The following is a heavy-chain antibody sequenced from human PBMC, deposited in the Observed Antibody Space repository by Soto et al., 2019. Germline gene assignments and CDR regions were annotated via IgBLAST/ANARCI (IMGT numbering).Heavy chain of an antibody. V-gene: IGHV4-39*01. Sequence: SETMSLTCTFSAGPISDTNSYWGWIRQPPGKGLEWIGSVYYSGSTYYNPSLTSRATVSVNTSRKQFFLRLSSVTAADTAVYYCARHGTRMVRRPFDYWGQGALVTAPQ. CDR3: ARHGTRMVRRPFDY. D-gene: IGHD2-8*01. CDR1: AGPISDTNSY. J-gene: IGHJ4*02. CDR2: VYYSGST.